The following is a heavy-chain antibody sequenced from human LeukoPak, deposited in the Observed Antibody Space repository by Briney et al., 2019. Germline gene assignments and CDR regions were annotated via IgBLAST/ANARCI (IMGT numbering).Heavy chain of an antibody. V-gene: IGHV3-74*03. J-gene: IGHJ4*02. CDR2: IDNAGSIT. D-gene: IGHD3-22*01. CDR3: VRSAFHAGSGNYYDY. Sequence: PGGSLRLSCAASGFTFSNYWIHWVRQAPGKGLVWVSRIDNAGSITTYADSVKGRFPISRDNAENTLYLQMNSLRVEDTAVYYCVRSAFHAGSGNYYDYWGQGTLVTVSS. CDR1: GFTFSNYW.